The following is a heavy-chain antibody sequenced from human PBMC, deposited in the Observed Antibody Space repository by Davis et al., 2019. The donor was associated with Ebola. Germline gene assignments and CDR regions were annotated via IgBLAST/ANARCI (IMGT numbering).Heavy chain of an antibody. CDR1: EYSFTSYD. CDR3: ARVGTTVTTSYYYYGMDV. J-gene: IGHJ6*02. Sequence: ASVKVSCKASEYSFTSYDINWVRQAPGQGLEWMGWISAYNGNTNYAQKLQGRVTMTTDTSTSTAYMELRSLRSDDTAVYYCARVGTTVTTSYYYYGMDVWGQGTTVTVSS. CDR2: ISAYNGNT. D-gene: IGHD4-17*01. V-gene: IGHV1-18*01.